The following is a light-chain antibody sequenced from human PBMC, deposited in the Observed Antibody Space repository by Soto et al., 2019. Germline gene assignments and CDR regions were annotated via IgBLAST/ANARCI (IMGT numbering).Light chain of an antibody. CDR3: QQYYSSPTWT. Sequence: DIVMTQSADSLAVSLGESATINCKSSQSMLYSFNNKNYLAWFQQKPGQPPKLLIYWASTRESGVPDRFSGSGSETDFTLTISSLQAEDVATYYCQQYYSSPTWTFGQGTKVDIK. CDR1: QSMLYSFNNKNY. J-gene: IGKJ1*01. V-gene: IGKV4-1*01. CDR2: WAS.